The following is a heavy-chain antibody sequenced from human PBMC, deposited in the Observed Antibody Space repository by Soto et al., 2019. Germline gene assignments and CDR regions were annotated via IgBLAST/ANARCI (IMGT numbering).Heavy chain of an antibody. V-gene: IGHV4-4*07. CDR3: PRYPTSVP. CDR1: GGSISSYY. CDR2: IYTSGST. J-gene: IGHJ5*02. Sequence: PSETLSLTCTVSGGSISSYYWSWIRQPAGKGLERIGRIYTSGSTNYNPSLKRRVPMSVDTSQHQFSLKPSSVTAADTAVNSCPRYPTSVPLDQGTLVAVTT.